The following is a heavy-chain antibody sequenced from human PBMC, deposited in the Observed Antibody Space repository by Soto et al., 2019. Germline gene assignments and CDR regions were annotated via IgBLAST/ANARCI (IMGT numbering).Heavy chain of an antibody. Sequence: EVHLVESGGGVVQPGGSLRLSCAASGFTFDDYPMHWVRQVPGKGLEWVSLLSWDGGKRYYADSVKGRFTISRDNRKNYLYLQMNSLTTEDTALYYCARGGPDLATIGSFDYWGQGTLVTVSS. V-gene: IGHV3-43*01. D-gene: IGHD3-16*01. J-gene: IGHJ4*02. CDR2: LSWDGGKR. CDR1: GFTFDDYP. CDR3: ARGGPDLATIGSFDY.